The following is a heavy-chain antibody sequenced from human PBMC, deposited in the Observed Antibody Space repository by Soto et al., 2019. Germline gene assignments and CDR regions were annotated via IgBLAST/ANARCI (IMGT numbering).Heavy chain of an antibody. CDR2: INTSGGST. CDR3: ARTYSSSSGDNYYYGMDV. Sequence: ASVKVSCKASGYTFTSYYMHWVRQAPGQGLEWMGIINTSGGSTSYAQKFQGRVTMTRDTSTSTVYMELSSLRSEDTAVYYCARTYSSSSGDNYYYGMDVWGQGTTVTVSS. CDR1: GYTFTSYY. D-gene: IGHD6-6*01. J-gene: IGHJ6*02. V-gene: IGHV1-46*01.